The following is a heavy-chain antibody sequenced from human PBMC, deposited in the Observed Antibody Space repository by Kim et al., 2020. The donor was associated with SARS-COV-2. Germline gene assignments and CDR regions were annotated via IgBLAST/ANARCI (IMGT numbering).Heavy chain of an antibody. D-gene: IGHD3-10*01. V-gene: IGHV1-69*02. J-gene: IGHJ3*02. CDR3: ARPWGADGGAFDI. Sequence: YAQKFQGRVTITADKSTSTAYMELSSLRSEDTAVYYCARPWGADGGAFDIWGQGTMVTVSS.